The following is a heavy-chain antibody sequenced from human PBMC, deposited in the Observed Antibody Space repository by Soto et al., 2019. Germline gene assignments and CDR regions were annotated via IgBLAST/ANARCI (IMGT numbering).Heavy chain of an antibody. V-gene: IGHV3-23*01. CDR1: GFTFSSYA. Sequence: WGSLRLSCAVSGFTFSSYAMSWVRQAPGKGLEWVSTISGSGSSTYYADSVKGRFTISRDNSKNTLYLQMNSLRAEDTAVYYCAKDLTWNQADYWGQGALVTVSS. CDR2: ISGSGSST. CDR3: AKDLTWNQADY. J-gene: IGHJ4*02. D-gene: IGHD1-1*01.